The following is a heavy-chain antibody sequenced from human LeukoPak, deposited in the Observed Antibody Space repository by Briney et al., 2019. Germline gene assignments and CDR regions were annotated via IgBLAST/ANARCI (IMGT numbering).Heavy chain of an antibody. V-gene: IGHV3-23*01. J-gene: IGHJ4*02. CDR1: GFTFNSFA. CDR3: AMEGQTHYYFDY. Sequence: RTGGSLRLSCAASGFTFNSFAMSWVRQAPGKGLEWLSTLSGGGEIMDYADSAKGRFTISRDNSKNTLYLQMNSLRDEDTAIYYCAMEGQTHYYFDYWGQGTLVTVSS. CDR2: LSGGGEIM. D-gene: IGHD3-3*01.